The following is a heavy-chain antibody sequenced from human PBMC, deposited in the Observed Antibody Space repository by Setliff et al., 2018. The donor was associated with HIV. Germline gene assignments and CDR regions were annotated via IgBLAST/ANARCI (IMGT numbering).Heavy chain of an antibody. J-gene: IGHJ4*02. CDR3: ARVFVDTAVLRVLEYYFDS. Sequence: PSETLSLTCTASGGSINSRSYYWAWIRQPPGKGLEWIGSMYYSGSTYYTPSLKSRITISLDTSKNQFSLRMRSVTAADTAVYYCARVFVDTAVLRVLEYYFDSWGRGTLVTVSS. CDR2: MYYSGST. CDR1: GGSINSRSYY. D-gene: IGHD5-18*01. V-gene: IGHV4-39*07.